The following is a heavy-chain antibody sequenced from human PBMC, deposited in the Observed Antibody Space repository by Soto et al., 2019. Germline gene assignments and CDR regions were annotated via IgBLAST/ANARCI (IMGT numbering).Heavy chain of an antibody. CDR2: IIPIFGTA. J-gene: IGHJ1*01. V-gene: IGHV1-69*13. CDR1: GGTFSSYA. CDR3: ASGPRIVVVITTKYFQH. Sequence: RASVKVSCNASGGTFSSYAISWARQAPGQGLEWMGGIIPIFGTANYAQKFQGRVTITADESTSTAYMELSSLRSEDTAVYYCASGPRIVVVITTKYFQHWGQGTLVTVSS. D-gene: IGHD3-22*01.